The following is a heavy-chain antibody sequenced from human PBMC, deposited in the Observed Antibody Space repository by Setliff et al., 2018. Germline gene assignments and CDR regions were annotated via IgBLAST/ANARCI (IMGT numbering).Heavy chain of an antibody. J-gene: IGHJ4*02. D-gene: IGHD5-12*01. CDR3: ARAPPPWLQSLGGDY. Sequence: SETLSLTCDVSSYSISRGYYWGWIRQAPGKGLEFIGSIYHGGNIVYNPSLESRVTISADTSKNQFSLTLTSVTAADTAVYYCARAPPPWLQSLGGDYWGQGTLVT. V-gene: IGHV4-38-2*01. CDR1: SYSISRGYY. CDR2: IYHGGNI.